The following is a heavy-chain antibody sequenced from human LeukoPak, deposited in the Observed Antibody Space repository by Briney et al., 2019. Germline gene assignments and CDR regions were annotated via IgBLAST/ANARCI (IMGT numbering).Heavy chain of an antibody. Sequence: SGGSLRLSCAASGFTFSSYSMNWVRQAPGKGLEWVSSISSSSGYIYYADSVKGRFTISRDNAKNSLYLQMNSLRGEDTAVYYCARLGYCSGTRCPNFEYWGQGTLVTVSS. CDR2: ISSSSGYI. J-gene: IGHJ4*02. CDR3: ARLGYCSGTRCPNFEY. CDR1: GFTFSSYS. V-gene: IGHV3-21*01. D-gene: IGHD2-2*01.